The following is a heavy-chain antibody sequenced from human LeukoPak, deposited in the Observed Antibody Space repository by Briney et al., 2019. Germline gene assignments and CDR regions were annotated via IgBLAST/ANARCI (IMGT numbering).Heavy chain of an antibody. J-gene: IGHJ3*02. CDR2: ISGSGGST. CDR1: GFTFDDYG. CDR3: AKGLGSYAYSDAFDI. V-gene: IGHV3-23*01. D-gene: IGHD5-18*01. Sequence: GGSLRLSCAASGFTFDDYGMTWVRQGPGKGLEWVSAISGSGGSTFYADSVKGRFTISRDNSKNTLYLQMNSLRAEDTAVYYCAKGLGSYAYSDAFDIWGQGTMVTVS.